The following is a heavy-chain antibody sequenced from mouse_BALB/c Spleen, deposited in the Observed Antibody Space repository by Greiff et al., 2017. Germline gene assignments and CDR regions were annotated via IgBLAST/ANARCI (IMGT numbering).Heavy chain of an antibody. Sequence: QVQLQQSAAELARPGASVKMSCKASGYTFTSYTMHWVKQRPGQGLEWIGYINPSSGYTEYNQKFKDKTTLTADKSSSTAYMQLSSLTSEDSAVYYCARSKELQLDYWGQGTTLTVSS. V-gene: IGHV1-4*02. D-gene: IGHD2-1*01. CDR2: INPSSGYT. J-gene: IGHJ2*01. CDR1: GYTFTSYT. CDR3: ARSKELQLDY.